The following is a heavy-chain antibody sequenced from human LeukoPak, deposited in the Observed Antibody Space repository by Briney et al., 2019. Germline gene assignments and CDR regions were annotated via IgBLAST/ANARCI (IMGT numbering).Heavy chain of an antibody. CDR1: GFTFSSYS. CDR2: ISSSSYI. Sequence: GGSLRLSCAASGFTFSSYSMNWVRQAPGKGLEWVSSISSSSYIYYADSVKGRFTISRDNAKNSLYLQMNSLRAEDTAVYYCARAPSSSWFLFDYWGQGTLVTVSS. V-gene: IGHV3-21*01. CDR3: ARAPSSSWFLFDY. J-gene: IGHJ4*02. D-gene: IGHD6-13*01.